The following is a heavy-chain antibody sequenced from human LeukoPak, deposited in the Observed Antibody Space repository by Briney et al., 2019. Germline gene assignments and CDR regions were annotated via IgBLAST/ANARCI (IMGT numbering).Heavy chain of an antibody. V-gene: IGHV4-34*01. J-gene: IGHJ4*02. Sequence: SETLSLTCAVYGGSFSDYYWSWIRQPPGKGLEWIGEINHSGSTNYNPSLKSRVTISVDTSKNQFSLKLSSVTAADTAVYYCARGQEAGGFDCWGQGALVTVSS. CDR3: ARGQEAGGFDC. CDR2: INHSGST. CDR1: GGSFSDYY.